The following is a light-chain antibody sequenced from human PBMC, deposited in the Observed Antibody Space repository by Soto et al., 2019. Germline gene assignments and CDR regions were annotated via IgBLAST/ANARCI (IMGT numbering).Light chain of an antibody. CDR3: AAWDDSLSGPV. Sequence: QSVLTQPPSASGTPGQRVTISCSGSSSNIGSNYVYWYQQLPGTAPKLLFDRNNQRPSGVPDRFSGAKSGTSASLAISGLRSEDEADYYCAAWDDSLSGPVFGGGTKLPVL. CDR2: RNN. V-gene: IGLV1-47*01. CDR1: SSNIGSNY. J-gene: IGLJ2*01.